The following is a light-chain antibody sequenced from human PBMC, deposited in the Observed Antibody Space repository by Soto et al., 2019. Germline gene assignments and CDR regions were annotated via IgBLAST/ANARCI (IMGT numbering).Light chain of an antibody. J-gene: IGKJ5*01. CDR1: QSVSSSH. Sequence: EIVLTQSPGTLSLSPGERATLSCRASQSVSSSHLAWYQQKPGLAPRLLIYGASSRATGIPDRFGGSGSGTDFTLTISRLEPDDFAVYYCQQHGGSPITFGQGTRLEIK. CDR2: GAS. CDR3: QQHGGSPIT. V-gene: IGKV3-20*01.